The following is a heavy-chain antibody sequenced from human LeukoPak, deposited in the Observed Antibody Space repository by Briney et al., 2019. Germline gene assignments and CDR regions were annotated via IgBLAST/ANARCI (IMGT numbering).Heavy chain of an antibody. CDR2: ISSNGGST. D-gene: IGHD3-10*01. V-gene: IGHV3-64D*06. J-gene: IGHJ5*02. CDR1: GFTFSSYA. CDR3: VKDRALGLWFGGNWFDP. Sequence: GGSLRLSCSASGFTFSSYAMHWVRQAPGKGLEYVSAISSNGGSTYYADSVKGRFTISRDNSKNTLYLQMSSLRAEDTAVYYCVKDRALGLWFGGNWFDPWGRGTLVTVSS.